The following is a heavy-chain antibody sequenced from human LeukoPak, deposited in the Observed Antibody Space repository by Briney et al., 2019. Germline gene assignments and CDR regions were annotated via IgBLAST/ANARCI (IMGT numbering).Heavy chain of an antibody. CDR1: GGSISSGDYY. CDR3: ASYDFWSGYYGH. CDR2: IYYSGST. J-gene: IGHJ4*02. V-gene: IGHV4-30-4*01. D-gene: IGHD3-3*01. Sequence: SETLSLTCTVSGGSISSGDYYWSWIRQPPGKGLEWIGYIYYSGSTYYNPSLKSRVTISVDTSKNQFSLKLSSVTAADTAVYYCASYDFWSGYYGHWGQGTLVTVSS.